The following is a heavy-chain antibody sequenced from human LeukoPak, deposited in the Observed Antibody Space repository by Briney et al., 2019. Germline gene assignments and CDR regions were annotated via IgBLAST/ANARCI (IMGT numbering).Heavy chain of an antibody. Sequence: PGGSLRLSCTASGFTFNNAWLSWVRQAPGKGLEWVGRIKGKTDAGAADYAAPVKGRFSISRDDSKNTLYLQMNSLKSEDTAVYYCQGGRFWGQGTLVTVSS. J-gene: IGHJ4*02. CDR2: IKGKTDAGAA. D-gene: IGHD1-26*01. CDR3: QGGRF. V-gene: IGHV3-15*01. CDR1: GFTFNNAW.